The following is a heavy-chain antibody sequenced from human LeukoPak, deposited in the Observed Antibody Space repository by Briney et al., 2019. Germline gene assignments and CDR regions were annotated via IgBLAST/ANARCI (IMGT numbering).Heavy chain of an antibody. V-gene: IGHV1-46*01. CDR3: ARGGVCSGGSCYLGWFDP. J-gene: IGHJ5*02. Sequence: ASVKVSCKASRYTFTNYYMHWVRQAPGQGLEWMGVIIPGGGSTNYAQKFQGRVTITADESTSTAYMELSSLRSEDTAVYYCARGGVCSGGSCYLGWFDPWGQGTLVTVSS. D-gene: IGHD2-15*01. CDR2: IIPGGGST. CDR1: RYTFTNYY.